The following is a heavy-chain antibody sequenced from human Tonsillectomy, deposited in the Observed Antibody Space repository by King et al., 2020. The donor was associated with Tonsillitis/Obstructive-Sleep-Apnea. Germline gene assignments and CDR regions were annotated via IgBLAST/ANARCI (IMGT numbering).Heavy chain of an antibody. CDR3: ARTPSSGYRFDN. CDR1: GGSISSGGYS. V-gene: IGHV4-30-2*01. CDR2: IYHSGST. D-gene: IGHD3-22*01. Sequence: QLQESGSGLVKPSQTLSLTCAVSGGSISSGGYSWSWIRQPPGQGLEWIGYIYHSGSTYYNPSLKSRVTISVDRSKNQFSLKLSSVTAADTAVYYCARTPSSGYRFDNWGQGTLVTVSS. J-gene: IGHJ4*02.